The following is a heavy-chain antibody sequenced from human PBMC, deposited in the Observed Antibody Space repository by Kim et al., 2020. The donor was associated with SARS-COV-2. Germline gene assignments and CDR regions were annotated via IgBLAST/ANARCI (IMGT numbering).Heavy chain of an antibody. CDR3: ARGWYYSFDY. CDR2: ISYDGSNK. V-gene: IGHV3-30*04. CDR1: GFTFSSYA. Sequence: GGSLRLSCAASGFTFSSYAMHWVRQAPGKGLEWVAVISYDGSNKYYADSVKGRFTISRDNSKNTLYLQMNSLRAEDTAVYYCARGWYYSFDYWGQGTLVTVSS. D-gene: IGHD1-20*01. J-gene: IGHJ4*02.